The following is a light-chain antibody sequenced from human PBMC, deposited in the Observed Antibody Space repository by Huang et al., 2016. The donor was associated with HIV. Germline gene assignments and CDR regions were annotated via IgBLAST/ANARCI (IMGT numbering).Light chain of an antibody. J-gene: IGKJ4*01. V-gene: IGKV3-11*01. CDR2: DTS. CDR1: QSGGNY. Sequence: IVLTQSPATLSWYPGERVTLSCRASQSGGNYIAWYQQHPGQSPKLLIYDTSNRATGTPGRFSGSGSGTDFTLTISSLQSEDFAVYYCQQRSSGVTFGGGTKVQVK. CDR3: QQRSSGVT.